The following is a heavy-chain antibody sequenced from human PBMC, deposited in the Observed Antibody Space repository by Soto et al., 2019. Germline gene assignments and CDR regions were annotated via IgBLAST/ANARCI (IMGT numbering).Heavy chain of an antibody. Sequence: EVELVESGGGLVLPGGSLRLSCEASGFNFNNYAMHWVRQAPGKGLEWVSGISWTGETIVYADFVKGRFTISRDKSKSSLYLEMNGLRPEDTALYYCAKDEIGVAGKSALEMWGQWTMVTVSS. V-gene: IGHV3-9*01. CDR2: ISWTGETI. CDR1: GFNFNNYA. J-gene: IGHJ3*02. CDR3: AKDEIGVAGKSALEM. D-gene: IGHD3-22*01.